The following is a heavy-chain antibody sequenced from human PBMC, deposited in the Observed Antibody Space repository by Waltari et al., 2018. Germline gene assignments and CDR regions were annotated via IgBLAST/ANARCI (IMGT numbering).Heavy chain of an antibody. Sequence: EVQLEESGGGLVQPGGSLRLSWAASGFTFSSYWMHWVRQAPGKGLVWVSRSNSDGSTISYADSVKGRFTISRDNAKNTLYLQMNSLSAEDTAVYYCASAYYDILDWGQGTLVTVSS. CDR2: SNSDGSTI. J-gene: IGHJ4*02. V-gene: IGHV3-74*01. CDR1: GFTFSSYW. D-gene: IGHD3-9*01. CDR3: ASAYYDILD.